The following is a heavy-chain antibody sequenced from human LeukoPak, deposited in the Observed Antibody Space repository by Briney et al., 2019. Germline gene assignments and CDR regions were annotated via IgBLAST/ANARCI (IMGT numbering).Heavy chain of an antibody. CDR2: IYYSGST. D-gene: IGHD3-22*01. Sequence: SETLSLTCTVSGGSISSSSYYWGWIRQPPGKGLEWIGSIYYSGSTYYNPSLKSRVTISVDTSKNQFSLKLSSVTAADTAVYYCARANGGGYYSYYFDYWGQGTLVTASS. CDR3: ARANGGGYYSYYFDY. V-gene: IGHV4-39*01. J-gene: IGHJ4*02. CDR1: GGSISSSSYY.